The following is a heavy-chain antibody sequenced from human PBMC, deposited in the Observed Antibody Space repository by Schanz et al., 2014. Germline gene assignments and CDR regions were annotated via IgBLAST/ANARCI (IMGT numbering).Heavy chain of an antibody. D-gene: IGHD3-3*02. CDR3: ARMYIKHSQMAAFHCVDN. CDR1: GGSFSGYY. Sequence: QVPLRQWGAGLLRPSDTLSLTCAVYGGSFSGYYWTWIRQPPGKRLEWIWEISHSEDTNFNPSLKRRVTITVDTSKSQFSLRMNSLTAADTAIYYCARMYIKHSQMAAFHCVDNWGPGTLVTVSS. J-gene: IGHJ4*02. CDR2: ISHSEDT. V-gene: IGHV4-34*01.